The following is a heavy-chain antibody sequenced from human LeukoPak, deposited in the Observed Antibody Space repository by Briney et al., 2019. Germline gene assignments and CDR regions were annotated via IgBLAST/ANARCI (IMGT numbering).Heavy chain of an antibody. J-gene: IGHJ4*02. Sequence: PGGSLRLSCAASGFTFSTYWMHWVRQAPGKGLVGVARIRPEGTTTAYADSVKGRFTISRDNAKNTLFLQMNSLSAEDTAVYYCARDLDWILFDYWGQGTLVTVSS. D-gene: IGHD3-9*01. CDR3: ARDLDWILFDY. V-gene: IGHV3-74*03. CDR2: IRPEGTTT. CDR1: GFTFSTYW.